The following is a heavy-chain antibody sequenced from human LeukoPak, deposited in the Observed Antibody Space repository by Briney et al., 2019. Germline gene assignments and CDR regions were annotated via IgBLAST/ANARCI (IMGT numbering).Heavy chain of an antibody. CDR2: ISAYNGNT. Sequence: ASVKVSCKASGYAFTSYGISWVRQAPGQGLEWMGWISAYNGNTNYAQKLQGRVTMTTDTSTSTAYMELRSLRSDDTAVYYCARDSRIVGAAFFDYWGLGTLVTVSS. J-gene: IGHJ4*02. CDR1: GYAFTSYG. V-gene: IGHV1-18*01. D-gene: IGHD1-26*01. CDR3: ARDSRIVGAAFFDY.